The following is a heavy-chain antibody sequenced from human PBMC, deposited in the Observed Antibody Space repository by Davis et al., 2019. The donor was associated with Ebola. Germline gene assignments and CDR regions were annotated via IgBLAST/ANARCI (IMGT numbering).Heavy chain of an antibody. J-gene: IGHJ4*02. CDR1: GFTLSNAW. Sequence: GESLKISCAASGFTLSNAWMSWVRQAPGKGLEWVANIKQDGSDKFYVDSVRCRFTISKDNAKNSLYLQMDSLRAEDTAMYYCAKPDFWSGYPVGFWGQGTLVTVSS. V-gene: IGHV3-7*03. CDR3: AKPDFWSGYPVGF. D-gene: IGHD3-3*01. CDR2: IKQDGSDK.